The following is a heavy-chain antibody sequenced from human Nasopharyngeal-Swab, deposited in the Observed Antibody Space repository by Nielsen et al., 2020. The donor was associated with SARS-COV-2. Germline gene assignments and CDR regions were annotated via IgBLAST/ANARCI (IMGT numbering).Heavy chain of an antibody. CDR1: GDSMTTHNYY. V-gene: IGHV4-39*02. CDR2: LFYGGST. Sequence: SETLSLTCAVSGDSMTTHNYYWVWIRQPPGQPPEWIGTLFYGGSTYYSRSLKSRATMSLDTSTSLFSLRLASVTAADTAVYYCARVSGGYSYGLLDHWGQGSLVTVSS. J-gene: IGHJ4*02. CDR3: ARVSGGYSYGLLDH. D-gene: IGHD5-18*01.